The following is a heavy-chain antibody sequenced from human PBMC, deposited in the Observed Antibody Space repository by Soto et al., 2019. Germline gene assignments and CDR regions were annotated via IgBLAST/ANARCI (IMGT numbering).Heavy chain of an antibody. V-gene: IGHV3-74*01. D-gene: IGHD6-19*01. CDR2: INSDGSST. J-gene: IGHJ6*03. CDR3: ARGVPAGTVYYYYMDV. Sequence: GGSLRLSCAASGFTFSSYWMHWVRQAPGKGLVWVSRINSDGSSTSYADSVKGRFTISRDNAKNTLYLQMNSLRAEDTAVYYCARGVPAGTVYYYYMDVWGKGTTVTVSS. CDR1: GFTFSSYW.